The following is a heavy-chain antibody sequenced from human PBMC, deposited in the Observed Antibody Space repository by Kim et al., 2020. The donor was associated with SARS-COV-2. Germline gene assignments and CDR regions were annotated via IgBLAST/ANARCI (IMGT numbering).Heavy chain of an antibody. V-gene: IGHV4-31*03. D-gene: IGHD6-13*01. CDR1: GGSISSGGYY. CDR2: IYYSGST. Sequence: SETLSLTCTVSGGSISSGGYYWSWIRQHPGKGLEWIGYIYYSGSTYYNPSLKSRVTISVDTSKNHFSLKLSSVTAADTAVYYCARWIAAAGGGDAFDIWGQGTMVTVSS. J-gene: IGHJ3*02. CDR3: ARWIAAAGGGDAFDI.